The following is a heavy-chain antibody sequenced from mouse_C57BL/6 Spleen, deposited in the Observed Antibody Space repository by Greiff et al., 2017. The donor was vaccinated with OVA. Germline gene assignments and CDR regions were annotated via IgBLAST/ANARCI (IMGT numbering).Heavy chain of an antibody. CDR2: ISYDGSN. V-gene: IGHV3-6*01. D-gene: IGHD2-4*01. CDR1: GYSITSGYY. CDR3: ASYDYSWFAY. Sequence: DVKLVESGPGLVKPSQSLSLTCSVTGYSITSGYYWNWIRQFPGNKLEWMGYISYDGSNNYNPSLKNRISITRDTSKNQFFLKLNSVTTEDTATYYCASYDYSWFAYWGQGTLVTVSA. J-gene: IGHJ3*01.